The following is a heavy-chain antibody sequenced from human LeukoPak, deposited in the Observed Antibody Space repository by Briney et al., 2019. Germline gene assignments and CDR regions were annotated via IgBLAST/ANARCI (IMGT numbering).Heavy chain of an antibody. Sequence: ASVKFPCRASGYAFTGYYMPWVGQAPGQGLEWRGWINPNSGGTNYAPRSQGGVTITRDTPRSPASLGLSRWRSDDTPVYYCARERLAAAGKHVFDYWGQGTLVTVSS. CDR3: ARERLAAAGKHVFDY. J-gene: IGHJ4*02. V-gene: IGHV1-2*02. CDR2: INPNSGGT. D-gene: IGHD6-13*01. CDR1: GYAFTGYY.